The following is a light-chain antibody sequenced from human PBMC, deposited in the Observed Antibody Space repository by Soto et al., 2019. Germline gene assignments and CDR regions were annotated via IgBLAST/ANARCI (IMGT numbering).Light chain of an antibody. CDR3: CSFAGSTPS. V-gene: IGLV2-23*01. CDR1: SSDIGNYNL. Sequence: SVLTQPASVSGSPGQSITISCTGTSSDIGNYNLVSWYQQHPGKAPKLIIYEGSKRPSGVSNRFSASKSGNTASLTISGLQAEDGADYYCCSFAGSTPSFGGGTKLTVL. J-gene: IGLJ2*01. CDR2: EGS.